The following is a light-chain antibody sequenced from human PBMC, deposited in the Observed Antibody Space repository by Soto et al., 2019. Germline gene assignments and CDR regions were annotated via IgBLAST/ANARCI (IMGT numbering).Light chain of an antibody. CDR2: GAS. V-gene: IGKV3-20*01. J-gene: IGKJ4*01. CDR3: QQYGSSPLT. CDR1: QSVSSSY. Sequence: EIVLTQSPGTLSLSPGERATLSCRASQSVSSSYLAWYQQKPGQAPRLLIYGASIRATGIPDRFSGSGSGIDFTLNISRLEPEDFAVYYCQQYGSSPLTFGGGTKVEIK.